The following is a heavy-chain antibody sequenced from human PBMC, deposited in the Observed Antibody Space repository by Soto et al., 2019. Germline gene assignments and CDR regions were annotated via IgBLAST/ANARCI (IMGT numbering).Heavy chain of an antibody. D-gene: IGHD2-15*01. CDR1: GYTFTSYA. Sequence: ASVKVSCKASGYTFTSYAMHWVRQAPGQRLEWMGWINAGNGNTKYSQEFQGRVTITRDTSASTAYMELSSLRSEDTAVYYCARDPGVVVVVAATYFDYWGQGTLVTVSS. V-gene: IGHV1-3*01. CDR3: ARDPGVVVVVAATYFDY. CDR2: INAGNGNT. J-gene: IGHJ4*02.